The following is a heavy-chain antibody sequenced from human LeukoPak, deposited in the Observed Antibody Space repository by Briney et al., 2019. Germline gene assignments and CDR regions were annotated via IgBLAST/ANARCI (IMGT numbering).Heavy chain of an antibody. CDR3: ASLRERSYYARGFDY. J-gene: IGHJ4*02. D-gene: IGHD1-26*01. CDR1: GGSISSSSYY. CDR2: IYYSGST. Sequence: SETLSLTCTVSGGSISSSSYYWGWIRQPPGKGLEWIGSIYYSGSTYYKSSLKSRVTVSVGTPKNQFSLKLSSVTAADTAVYYCASLRERSYYARGFDYWGQGTLVTVSS. V-gene: IGHV4-39*01.